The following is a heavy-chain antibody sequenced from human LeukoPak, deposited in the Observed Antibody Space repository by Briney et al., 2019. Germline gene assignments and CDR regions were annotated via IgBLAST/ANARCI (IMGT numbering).Heavy chain of an antibody. CDR2: ISYDGSNK. Sequence: GRSLRLSCAASGFTFSSYGMHWVRQAPGKGLEWVAVISYDGSNKYYADSVKGRFTISRDNSKNTLYLQMNSLRAEDTAVYYCAKEDIAAAALDYWGQGTLVTVSS. D-gene: IGHD6-13*01. V-gene: IGHV3-30*18. J-gene: IGHJ4*02. CDR3: AKEDIAAAALDY. CDR1: GFTFSSYG.